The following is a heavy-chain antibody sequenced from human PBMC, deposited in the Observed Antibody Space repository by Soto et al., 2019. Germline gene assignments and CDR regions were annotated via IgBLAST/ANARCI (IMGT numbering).Heavy chain of an antibody. Sequence: PGGSLRLSCAASGFKFSNYAMTWVRQGPGKGLEWVSGISGSGGRSYYADSVKGRFTISRDNSKSTLYLQMNSLRAEDTAVYYCAKAYFVWSSEQPYYFDYWGQGTLVTVSS. J-gene: IGHJ4*02. CDR2: ISGSGGRS. V-gene: IGHV3-23*01. CDR3: AKAYFVWSSEQPYYFDY. CDR1: GFKFSNYA. D-gene: IGHD3-16*01.